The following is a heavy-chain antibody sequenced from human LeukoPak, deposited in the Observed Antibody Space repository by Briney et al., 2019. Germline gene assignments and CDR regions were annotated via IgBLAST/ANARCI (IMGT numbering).Heavy chain of an antibody. CDR2: INHSGST. J-gene: IGHJ5*02. Sequence: SETLSLTCAVYGGSFSGYYWSWIRQPPGKGLEWIGEINHSGSTNYNPSLKSRVTISEDTSKNQFSLKLSSVTAADTAVYYYARDGVGDIVVVPASFDPWGQGTLVTVSS. D-gene: IGHD2-2*01. CDR1: GGSFSGYY. V-gene: IGHV4-34*01. CDR3: ARDGVGDIVVVPASFDP.